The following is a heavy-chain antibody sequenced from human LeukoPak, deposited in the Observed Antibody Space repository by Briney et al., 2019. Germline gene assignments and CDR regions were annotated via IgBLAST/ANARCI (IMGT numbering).Heavy chain of an antibody. J-gene: IGHJ4*02. D-gene: IGHD3-9*01. CDR3: ARGHYYTDMLTNYWVRYFDY. CDR1: GFTFSNYG. V-gene: IGHV3-33*01. Sequence: PGGSLRLSCAASGFTFSNYGMYCVRQAPGKGLEWVAVVWSDGTTKNYADSVKGRFTISRDNSKNTLYMQMNSLRAEDTAVYYCARGHYYTDMLTNYWVRYFDYWGQGTLVTVSS. CDR2: VWSDGTTK.